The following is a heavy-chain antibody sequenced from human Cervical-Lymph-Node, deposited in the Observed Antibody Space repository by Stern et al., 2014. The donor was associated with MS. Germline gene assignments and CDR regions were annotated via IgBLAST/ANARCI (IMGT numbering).Heavy chain of an antibody. Sequence: EVQLVESGGGLVQPGGSLRLSCAASGFTFSGTAMNWVRQAPGKGLDWVSGIGSDGSTHYADHVKGRFPISRDNSKNTVWLQMSSLRTEDTAVYYCAKDLWAYAAMDVWGQGTAVTVSS. CDR1: GFTFSGTA. CDR3: AKDLWAYAAMDV. CDR2: IGSDGST. J-gene: IGHJ6*02. V-gene: IGHV3-23*04. D-gene: IGHD2-2*01.